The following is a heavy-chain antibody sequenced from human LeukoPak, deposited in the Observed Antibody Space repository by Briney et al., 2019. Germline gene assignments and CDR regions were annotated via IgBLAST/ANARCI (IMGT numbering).Heavy chain of an antibody. CDR1: GGSISSSSYY. CDR3: ARERAIVATEPFYFDY. CDR2: IYYSGST. D-gene: IGHD5-12*01. V-gene: IGHV4-39*07. Sequence: PSETLSLTCTVSGGSISSSSYYWGWIRQPPGKGLEWIGSIYYSGSTYYNPSLKSRVTISVDKSKNQFSLKLSSVTAADTAVYYCARERAIVATEPFYFDYWGQGTLVTVSS. J-gene: IGHJ4*02.